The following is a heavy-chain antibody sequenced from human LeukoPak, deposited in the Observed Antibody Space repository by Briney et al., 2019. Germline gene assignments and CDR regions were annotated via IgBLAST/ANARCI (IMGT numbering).Heavy chain of an antibody. CDR2: IYYSGST. CDR3: GRSSGYAVDY. D-gene: IGHD5-12*01. CDR1: GDSISSGDYY. Sequence: PSETLSFTCTVSGDSISSGDYYWIWIRQPPGKGLEWIGYIYYSGSTYYNPSLKSRVTISVDTSKNQFSLKLNSVTAADTAVYYCGRSSGYAVDYWGQGTLVTVSS. V-gene: IGHV4-30-4*01. J-gene: IGHJ4*02.